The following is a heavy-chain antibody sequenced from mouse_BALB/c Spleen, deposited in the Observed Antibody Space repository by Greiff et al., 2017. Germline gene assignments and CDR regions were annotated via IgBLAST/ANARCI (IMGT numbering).Heavy chain of an antibody. V-gene: IGHV1-55*01. CDR2: IYPGSGST. J-gene: IGHJ3*01. CDR1: GYNFTSYW. Sequence: QVQLKQPGAELVKPGTSVKLSCKASGYNFTSYWINWVKLRPGQGLEWIGDIYPGSGSTNYNEKFKSKATLTVDTSSSTAYMQLSSLASEDSAVYYCARDYVFAYWGQGTLVTVSA. D-gene: IGHD1-1*01. CDR3: ARDYVFAY.